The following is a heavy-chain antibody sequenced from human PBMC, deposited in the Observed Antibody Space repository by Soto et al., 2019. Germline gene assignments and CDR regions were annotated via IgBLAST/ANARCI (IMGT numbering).Heavy chain of an antibody. V-gene: IGHV3-30*18. CDR1: GFTFSSYG. CDR3: AKDLSDAFDI. J-gene: IGHJ3*02. CDR2: MSYDGSNK. Sequence: VGSLRLSCAASGFTFSSYGMHWVRQAPGKGLEWVAVMSYDGSNKYYADSVKGRFTISRDNSKNTLYLQMNSLRAEDTAVYYCAKDLSDAFDIWGQGTMVTVSS.